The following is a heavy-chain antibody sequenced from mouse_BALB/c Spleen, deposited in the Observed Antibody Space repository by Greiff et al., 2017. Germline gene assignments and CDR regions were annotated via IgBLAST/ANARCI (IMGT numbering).Heavy chain of an antibody. V-gene: IGHV1S56*01. J-gene: IGHJ4*01. Sequence: VQLQQSGPELVKPGASVRISCKASGYTFTRYYIHWVKQRPGQGLEWIGWIYPGNVNTKYNEKFKGKATLTADKSSSTAYMQLSSLTSEDSAVYFCARGGGNYGYAMDYWGQGTSVTVSS. CDR1: GYTFTRYY. CDR2: IYPGNVNT. CDR3: ARGGGNYGYAMDY. D-gene: IGHD2-1*01.